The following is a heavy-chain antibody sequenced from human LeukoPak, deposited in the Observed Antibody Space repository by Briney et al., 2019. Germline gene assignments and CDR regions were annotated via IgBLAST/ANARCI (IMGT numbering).Heavy chain of an antibody. V-gene: IGHV3-21*01. J-gene: IGHJ4*02. CDR2: ISSSSSYI. D-gene: IGHD1-1*01. CDR3: ARDYNWNPPDY. Sequence: GGSLRLSCAASGFTFSSYSMSWVRQAPGKGLEWVSSISSSSSYIYYADSVKGRFTISRDNAKNTLYLQMNSLRVEDTAVYYCARDYNWNPPDYWGQGTLVTVSS. CDR1: GFTFSSYS.